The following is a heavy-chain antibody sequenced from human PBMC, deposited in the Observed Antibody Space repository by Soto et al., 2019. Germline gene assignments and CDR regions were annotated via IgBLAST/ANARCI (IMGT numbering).Heavy chain of an antibody. CDR2: ISGSGDRT. CDR1: GFTFDNYA. Sequence: EVQLLESGGGLVQPGGSLRLSCTASGFTFDNYAMAWVRQAPGKGLEWVAGISGSGDRTNYVDSVKGRFTISRDNSKNRLYLQMKSLRAEDTALYYCAKDYGVRGIMTNLFDSWGQGTLVAVFS. CDR3: AKDYGVRGIMTNLFDS. D-gene: IGHD3-10*01. V-gene: IGHV3-23*01. J-gene: IGHJ5*01.